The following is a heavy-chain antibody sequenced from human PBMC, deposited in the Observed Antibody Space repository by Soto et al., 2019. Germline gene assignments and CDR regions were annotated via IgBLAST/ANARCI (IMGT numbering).Heavy chain of an antibody. CDR1: GFSLTTSGMC. CDR2: IDWDDDE. CDR3: ARTSRGVGPDY. J-gene: IGHJ4*02. D-gene: IGHD3-10*01. V-gene: IGHV2-70*11. Sequence: SGPTLVNPTQTLTLTCTFSGFSLTTSGMCVSWIRQPPGKALEWLARIDWDDDEYYNTSLKTRLTISKDTSKNQVVLTMTNTGPVDTATYFCARTSRGVGPDYWGQGTPVTVS.